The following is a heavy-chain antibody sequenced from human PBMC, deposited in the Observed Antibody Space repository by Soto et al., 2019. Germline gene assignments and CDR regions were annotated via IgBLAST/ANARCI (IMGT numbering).Heavy chain of an antibody. CDR3: ARGLGYCSSNRCYTWLGMDV. D-gene: IGHD2-2*02. Sequence: GGSLRLSCAASGFTFSSYDMHWVRQATGKGLEWVSAIGTAGDPYYPGSVKGRFTISRENAKNSLYLQMNSLRAGDTAVYYCARGLGYCSSNRCYTWLGMDVWCPGTTVTVSS. CDR1: GFTFSSYD. V-gene: IGHV3-13*05. CDR2: IGTAGDP. J-gene: IGHJ6*02.